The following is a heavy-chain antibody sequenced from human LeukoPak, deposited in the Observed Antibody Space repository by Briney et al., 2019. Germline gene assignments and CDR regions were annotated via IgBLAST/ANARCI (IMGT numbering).Heavy chain of an antibody. J-gene: IGHJ4*02. V-gene: IGHV3-9*01. CDR1: GFTFDDYA. CDR3: AKSSLLLGRYDSSGYCDY. D-gene: IGHD3-22*01. CDR2: ISWNSDNI. Sequence: PGRSLRLSCAASGFTFDDYAMHWVRQAPGKGLEWVSGISWNSDNIGYADSVKGRFTISRDNAKNSLYLQMNSLRAEDTALYYCAKSSLLLGRYDSSGYCDYWGQGTLVTVSS.